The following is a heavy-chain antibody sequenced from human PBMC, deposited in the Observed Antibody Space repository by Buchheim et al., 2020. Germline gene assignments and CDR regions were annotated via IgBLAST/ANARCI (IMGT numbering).Heavy chain of an antibody. Sequence: QVQLVESGGGVVQPGRSLRLSCAASGFTFSSYGMHWVRQAPGKGLEWVAVIWYDGSNKYYADSVKGRFTISRDNSKNTLYLQMNSLRADDTAVYYCARDTRDVLLWFGESSPPIDVWGKGTT. CDR1: GFTFSSYG. CDR3: ARDTRDVLLWFGESSPPIDV. CDR2: IWYDGSNK. V-gene: IGHV3-33*01. D-gene: IGHD3-10*01. J-gene: IGHJ6*03.